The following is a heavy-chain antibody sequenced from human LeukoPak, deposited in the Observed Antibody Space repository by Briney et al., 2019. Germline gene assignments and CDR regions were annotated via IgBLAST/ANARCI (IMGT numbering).Heavy chain of an antibody. Sequence: SVKVSCKASGGTFSSYAISWVRQAPGQGLEWMGGIIPIFGTANYAQKFQGRVTITADESTSTAYMELSSLRSEDTAVYYCARAKAPNIAAAGTGLYYYYYMDVWDKGTTVTVSS. V-gene: IGHV1-69*13. J-gene: IGHJ6*03. D-gene: IGHD6-13*01. CDR1: GGTFSSYA. CDR3: ARAKAPNIAAAGTGLYYYYYMDV. CDR2: IIPIFGTA.